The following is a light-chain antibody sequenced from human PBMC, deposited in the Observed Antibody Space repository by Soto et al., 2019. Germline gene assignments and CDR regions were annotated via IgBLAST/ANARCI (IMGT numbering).Light chain of an antibody. J-gene: IGKJ1*01. CDR2: DAS. V-gene: IGKV1-5*01. Sequence: DIQMTQSPSTLSASVGDRVTITCRASQSISTWLAWYQQKPGKAPNLLIYDASSLESGVPSRFSGRGSGTEFALTISSLQPEELASYDCQQYNSYSTFGQATKVEIK. CDR3: QQYNSYST. CDR1: QSISTW.